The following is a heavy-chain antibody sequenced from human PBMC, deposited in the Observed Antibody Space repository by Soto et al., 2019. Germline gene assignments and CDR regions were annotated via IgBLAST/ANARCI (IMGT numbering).Heavy chain of an antibody. J-gene: IGHJ4*01. CDR2: ISDSGAIT. CDR1: GFTFSSYA. Sequence: PGGSLRLSCAASGFTFSSYAMNWVRQAQGKGLEWVSGISDSGAITYYADSVKGRFTISRDNSKNTLFPHMNSLRTEDTAVYFCARPDRGGYNYDYWGQGTLVIVSS. V-gene: IGHV3-23*01. D-gene: IGHD5-12*01. CDR3: ARPDRGGYNYDY.